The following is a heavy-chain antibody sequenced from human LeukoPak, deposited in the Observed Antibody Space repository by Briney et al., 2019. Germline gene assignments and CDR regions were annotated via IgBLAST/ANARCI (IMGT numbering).Heavy chain of an antibody. V-gene: IGHV3-30*02. CDR1: GFTFSSYG. CDR3: ARTSYDAFDI. J-gene: IGHJ3*02. CDR2: IRYDGSNK. Sequence: GGSLRLSCAASGFTFSSYGMHWVRQAPGKGLEWVAFIRYDGSNKYYADSVKGRCTISRDNSKNTLYLQMNSLRAEDTAVYYCARTSYDAFDIWGQGTMVTVSS. D-gene: IGHD1/OR15-1a*01.